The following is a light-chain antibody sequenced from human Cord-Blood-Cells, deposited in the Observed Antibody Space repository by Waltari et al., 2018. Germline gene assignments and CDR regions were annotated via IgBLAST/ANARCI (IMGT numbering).Light chain of an antibody. Sequence: DIQMTQSPSSLSASLGDRVTITCRASQSITSYLNWYQQKPGQAPKLLIYAASSLQSGVPSRFSGSGSGTDFTLTISSLQPEDFATYYCQQSYSTPFTFGPGTKVDIK. CDR1: QSITSY. CDR3: QQSYSTPFT. CDR2: AAS. V-gene: IGKV1-39*01. J-gene: IGKJ3*01.